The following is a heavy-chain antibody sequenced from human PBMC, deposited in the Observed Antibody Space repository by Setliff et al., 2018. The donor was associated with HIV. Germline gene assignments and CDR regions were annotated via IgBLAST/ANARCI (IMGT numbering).Heavy chain of an antibody. J-gene: IGHJ3*02. CDR2: IYYSGST. CDR1: GGSVSSGSYY. Sequence: PSETLSLTCTVSGGSVSSGSYYWSWIRQPPGKGLEWIGYIYYSGSTNYNPSLKSRVTISVDTSKNQFSLKLSSVTAADTAVYYCARGGVLLGFGELLGFDIWGQGTMVTVSS. D-gene: IGHD3-10*01. V-gene: IGHV4-61*01. CDR3: ARGGVLLGFGELLGFDI.